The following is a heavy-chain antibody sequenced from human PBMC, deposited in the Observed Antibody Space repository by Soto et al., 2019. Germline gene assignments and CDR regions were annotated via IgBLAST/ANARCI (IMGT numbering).Heavy chain of an antibody. CDR2: INAGNGNT. CDR1: XXXXXSYX. J-gene: IGHJ4*02. CDR3: XXXXXXXTAPDY. V-gene: IGHV1-3*05. D-gene: IGHD2-21*02. Sequence: QVQLVQSGAEEKKPGASVKVSXXXXXXXXXSYXMHXXXXXXGXRLEWMGWINAGNGNTKYSQKFQGRVTITRDTSASTAYMELSSLRSEDTAXXYCXXXXXXXTAPDYWGQGTLVTVSS.